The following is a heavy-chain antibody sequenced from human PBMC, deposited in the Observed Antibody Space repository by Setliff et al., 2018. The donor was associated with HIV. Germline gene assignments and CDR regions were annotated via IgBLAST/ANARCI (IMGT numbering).Heavy chain of an antibody. CDR3: ATVFEV. Sequence: GGSLRLSCSPSGFTLSGWMHWVRQAPGKGLEWVSRIDGGSGTSYADSVKGRFTISRDNAKNTLYLQMNTLRAEDTAIYYCATVFEVWGQGTMVTVS. J-gene: IGHJ3*01. CDR1: GFTLSGW. CDR2: IDGGSGT. V-gene: IGHV3-74*01.